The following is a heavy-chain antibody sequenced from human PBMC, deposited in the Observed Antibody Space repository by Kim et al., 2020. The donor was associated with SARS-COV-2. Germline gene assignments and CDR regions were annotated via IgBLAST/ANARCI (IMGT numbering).Heavy chain of an antibody. CDR1: GGSISSSSYY. D-gene: IGHD2-15*01. V-gene: IGHV4-39*01. CDR2: IYYSGST. Sequence: SETLSLTCTVSGGSISSSSYYWGWIRQPPGKGLEWIGSIYYSGSTFYYPSLKSRVTISVDTSKNQFSLQLSSVTAADTAVYYCASPIRSGGQYDYWGQGSLVTVSS. J-gene: IGHJ4*02. CDR3: ASPIRSGGQYDY.